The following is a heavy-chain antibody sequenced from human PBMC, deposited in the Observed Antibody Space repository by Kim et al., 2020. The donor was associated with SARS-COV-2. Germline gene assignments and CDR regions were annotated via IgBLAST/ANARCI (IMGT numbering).Heavy chain of an antibody. J-gene: IGHJ5*02. CDR3: ASTYYYGSGFDP. Sequence: YYANSVKGRFTIFRDNSKNTLYLQMNSLRAEATAVYYCASTYYYGSGFDPWGQGTLVTVSS. D-gene: IGHD3-10*01. V-gene: IGHV3-23*01.